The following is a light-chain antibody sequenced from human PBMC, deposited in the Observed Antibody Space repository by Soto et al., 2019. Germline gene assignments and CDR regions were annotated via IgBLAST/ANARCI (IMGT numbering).Light chain of an antibody. J-gene: IGKJ1*01. CDR2: AAS. CDR1: QSISSN. CDR3: QQCNSYPWT. V-gene: IGKV1-39*01. Sequence: DIQMTQSPSSLSASVGDRVTITCRASQSISSNLNWYQQKPGKAPKLLIYAASSLQSGVPSRFSGNGSGTEFTLTISSLQPDDFATYYCQQCNSYPWTFGQGTKVDIK.